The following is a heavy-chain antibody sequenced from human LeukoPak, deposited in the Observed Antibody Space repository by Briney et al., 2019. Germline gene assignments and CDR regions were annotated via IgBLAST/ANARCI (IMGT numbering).Heavy chain of an antibody. CDR1: GGSIRSSYYY. Sequence: SETLSLTCTVSGGSIRSSYYYWGWIRQPPGKGLEWIGSIHYSGKVYYNPSLKSRVTTSVDTSTDQFSLRLSSATAADTAIYYCARQSGDQSSAWYFDAWGQGTLVTVSS. CDR2: IHYSGKV. J-gene: IGHJ4*02. V-gene: IGHV4-39*01. CDR3: ARQSGDQSSAWYFDA. D-gene: IGHD6-19*01.